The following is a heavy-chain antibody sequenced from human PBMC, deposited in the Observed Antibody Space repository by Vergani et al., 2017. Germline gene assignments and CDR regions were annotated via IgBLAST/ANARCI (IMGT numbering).Heavy chain of an antibody. V-gene: IGHV1-69*13. CDR3: ARDSCSSTSCYEGDTFDI. Sequence: QVQLVQSGAEVKKPGSSVKVSCKASGGTFSSYAISWVRQAPGQGLEWMGRIIPIFGTANYAQKFQGRVTITADESTSTAYMELSSLRSEDTAVYYCARDSCSSTSCYEGDTFDIWGQGTMVTVSS. CDR1: GGTFSSYA. J-gene: IGHJ3*02. CDR2: IIPIFGTA. D-gene: IGHD2-2*01.